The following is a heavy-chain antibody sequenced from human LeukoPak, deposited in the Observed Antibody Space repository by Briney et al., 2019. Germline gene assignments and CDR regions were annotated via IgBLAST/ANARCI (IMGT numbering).Heavy chain of an antibody. CDR1: GGSISSYS. CDR3: ARWYSSGWAFDY. D-gene: IGHD6-19*01. V-gene: IGHV4-59*08. Sequence: SETLSLTCTVSGGSISSYSWSWIRQPPGKGLEWIGYIHSSGSTKCNPSLKSRVTISVDTSKNQFSLKLSSVTAADRAVYYCARWYSSGWAFDYWGQGTLVTVSS. J-gene: IGHJ4*02. CDR2: IHSSGST.